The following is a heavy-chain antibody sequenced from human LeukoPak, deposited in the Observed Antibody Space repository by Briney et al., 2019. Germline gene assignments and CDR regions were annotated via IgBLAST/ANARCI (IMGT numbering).Heavy chain of an antibody. Sequence: GGSLRLSCAASGFTVSSNYMSWVRQAPGKGLEWVSSISSSSSYIYYADSVKGRFTISRDNAKNSLYLQMNSLRAEDTAVCYCARNGAFDYWGQGTLVTVSS. CDR3: ARNGAFDY. J-gene: IGHJ4*02. D-gene: IGHD3-10*01. CDR2: ISSSSSYI. V-gene: IGHV3-21*01. CDR1: GFTVSSNY.